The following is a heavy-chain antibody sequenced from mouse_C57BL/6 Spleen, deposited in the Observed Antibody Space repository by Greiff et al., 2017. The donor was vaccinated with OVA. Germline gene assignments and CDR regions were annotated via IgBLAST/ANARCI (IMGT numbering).Heavy chain of an antibody. Sequence: EVQLQQSGPGMVKPSQSLSLTCTVSGYSITSGYDWHWIRHFPGNKQEWMGYISSSGSTNYNPSLKSRISITHDTSKNHFFLKLNSVTTEDTATYYCARECGSSYTWFAYWGQGTLVTGSA. CDR3: ARECGSSYTWFAY. CDR2: ISSSGST. CDR1: GYSITSGYD. J-gene: IGHJ3*01. D-gene: IGHD1-1*01. V-gene: IGHV3-1*01.